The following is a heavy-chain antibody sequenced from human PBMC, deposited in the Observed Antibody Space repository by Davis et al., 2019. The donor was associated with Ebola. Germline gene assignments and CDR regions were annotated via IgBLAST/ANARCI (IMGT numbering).Heavy chain of an antibody. J-gene: IGHJ4*02. D-gene: IGHD3-3*01. CDR3: AKAPVRFLEWFTTDY. CDR1: GFTFSSYG. V-gene: IGHV3-33*06. Sequence: GESLKISCAASGFTFSSYGMHWVRQAPGKGLEWVAIIWHDGSNKYYADSVKGRFTISRDNSRNTLYLQMNSLRAEDTAVYYCAKAPVRFLEWFTTDYWGKGTLVTVSS. CDR2: IWHDGSNK.